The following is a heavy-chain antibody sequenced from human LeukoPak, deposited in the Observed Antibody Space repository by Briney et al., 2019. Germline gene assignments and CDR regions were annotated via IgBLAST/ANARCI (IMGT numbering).Heavy chain of an antibody. J-gene: IGHJ4*02. CDR3: ARAGGQLGERDY. CDR2: VFNSGNT. CDR1: GGSISSYY. V-gene: IGHV4-4*07. Sequence: SETLSLTCTVSGGSISSYYWSWIRQPAGKGLEWIGRVFNSGNTYYNPSLKSRVTMSVDTSKNQFSLKLSSVTAADTAVYYCARAGGQLGERDYWGQGTLVTVSS. D-gene: IGHD6-6*01.